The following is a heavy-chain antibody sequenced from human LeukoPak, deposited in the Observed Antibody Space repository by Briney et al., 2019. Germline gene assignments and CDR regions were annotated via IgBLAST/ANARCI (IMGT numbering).Heavy chain of an antibody. CDR2: ISSSSSYI. D-gene: IGHD1-26*01. CDR1: GFTFSSYS. V-gene: IGHV3-21*01. CDR3: ARDLSGSQPDYYYYYYMVV. Sequence: GGSLRLSCAASGFTFSSYSMNWVRQAPGKGLEWVSSISSSSSYIYYADSVKGRFTISRDNAKNSLYLQMNSLRAEDTAVYYCARDLSGSQPDYYYYYYMVVWGKGTTVTVSS. J-gene: IGHJ6*03.